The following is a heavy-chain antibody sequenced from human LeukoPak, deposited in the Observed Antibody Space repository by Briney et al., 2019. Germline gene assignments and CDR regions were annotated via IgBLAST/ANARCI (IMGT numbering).Heavy chain of an antibody. V-gene: IGHV1-46*03. Sequence: GASVKVFCKASGYSFTSKYMHWVRQAPGQGPEWMGIINPSGGSTSYPQKFQGRFTMTRDTSTSTVYMELSSLKSEDTAVYYCAGGQLWIFNYWGQGTLVTVSS. J-gene: IGHJ4*02. CDR3: AGGQLWIFNY. D-gene: IGHD5-18*01. CDR1: GYSFTSKY. CDR2: INPSGGST.